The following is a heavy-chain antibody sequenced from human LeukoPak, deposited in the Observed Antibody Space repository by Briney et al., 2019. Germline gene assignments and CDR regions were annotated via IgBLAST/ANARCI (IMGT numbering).Heavy chain of an antibody. V-gene: IGHV4-38-2*01. J-gene: IGHJ3*02. Sequence: PSETLSLTCAVSGYSISSGYYWGWIRQPPGKGLEWIGSIYHSGSTYYNPSLKSRVTISVDTSKNQFSLKLSSVTAADTAVYYCAKGQVGYDAFDIWGQGTMVTVSS. D-gene: IGHD1-26*01. CDR3: AKGQVGYDAFDI. CDR1: GYSISSGYY. CDR2: IYHSGST.